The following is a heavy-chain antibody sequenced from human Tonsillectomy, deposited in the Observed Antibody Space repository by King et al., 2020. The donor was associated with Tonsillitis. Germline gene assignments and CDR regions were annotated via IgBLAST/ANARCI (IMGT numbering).Heavy chain of an antibody. D-gene: IGHD6-13*01. Sequence: VQLVESGGALVQPGGSLRLSCASSGFTFSSYAMSWVRQAPGKGLEWVSAISGSGGSTYYADSVKGRFTISRDNSKNTLYLHMNSLRAEDTAVYYCAKDHYSSSSYNWFDPWGQGTLVTVSS. CDR2: ISGSGGST. CDR3: AKDHYSSSSYNWFDP. J-gene: IGHJ5*02. CDR1: GFTFSSYA. V-gene: IGHV3-23*04.